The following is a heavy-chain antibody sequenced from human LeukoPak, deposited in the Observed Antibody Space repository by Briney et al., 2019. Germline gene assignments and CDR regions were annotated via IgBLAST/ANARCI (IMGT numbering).Heavy chain of an antibody. D-gene: IGHD3-22*01. CDR2: INSDGSST. CDR3: AIWMYYYDIHWFDA. CDR1: GFTFSDYW. J-gene: IGHJ5*02. V-gene: IGHV3-74*01. Sequence: PGGSLRLSCAASGFTFSDYWMHWVRQAPGKGLVWVSRINSDGSSTTYADSVKGRFTISRDNAKNTLYLQMNSLRPEDMAVYYCAIWMYYYDIHWFDAWGQGTLVTVSS.